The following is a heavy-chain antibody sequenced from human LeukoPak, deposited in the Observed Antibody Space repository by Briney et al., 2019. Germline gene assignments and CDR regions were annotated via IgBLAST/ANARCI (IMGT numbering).Heavy chain of an antibody. CDR1: GFTFSDYW. J-gene: IGHJ3*02. Sequence: PGGSLRLSCSASGFTFSDYWMHWVRQAPGKGLVWVSRIDLAGEYTTYADSVKGRFTISRDNARNTLYLQMNSLRAEDTAVYYCASGNSHAFDIWGQGTMVTVSS. CDR2: IDLAGEYT. CDR3: ASGNSHAFDI. V-gene: IGHV3-74*01.